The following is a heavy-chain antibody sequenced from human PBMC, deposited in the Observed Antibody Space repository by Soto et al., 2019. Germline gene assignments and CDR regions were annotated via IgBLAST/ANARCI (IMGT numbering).Heavy chain of an antibody. CDR1: GFTFSSYA. D-gene: IGHD2-21*02. V-gene: IGHV3-23*01. CDR2: ISGSGGST. CDR3: AKVGDAPDALHYFDY. J-gene: IGHJ4*02. Sequence: GGSLRLSCAASGFTFSSYAMSWVRQAPGKGLEWVSAISGSGGSTYYADSVKGRFTISRDNSKNTLYLQMNSLRAEDTAVYYCAKVGDAPDALHYFDYWGQGTLVTVPS.